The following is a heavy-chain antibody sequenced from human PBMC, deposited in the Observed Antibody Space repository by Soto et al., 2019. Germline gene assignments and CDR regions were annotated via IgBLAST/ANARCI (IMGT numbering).Heavy chain of an antibody. D-gene: IGHD2-8*01. V-gene: IGHV3-23*01. CDR1: GFTFSSYA. J-gene: IGHJ6*02. CDR3: AKGKKRYTANGVSSNLVGGMDV. CDR2: ISGSGGST. Sequence: GGSLRLSCAASGFTFSSYAMSWVRQAPGKGLEWVSAISGSGGSTYYADSVKGRFTISRDNSKNTLYLQMNSLRAEDTAVYYCAKGKKRYTANGVSSNLVGGMDVWGQGTTVTVSS.